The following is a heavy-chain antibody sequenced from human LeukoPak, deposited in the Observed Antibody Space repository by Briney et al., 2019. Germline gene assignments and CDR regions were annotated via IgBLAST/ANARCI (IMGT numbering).Heavy chain of an antibody. J-gene: IGHJ5*02. CDR3: ARDLGDDLTTVTSGNWFDP. V-gene: IGHV1-8*01. CDR1: GFTFTSHD. D-gene: IGHD4-17*01. CDR2: MNPNSGNT. Sequence: ASVTVSCKASGFTFTSHDYNWVRQATGQGLEWMGWMNPNSGNTGYAQKFQGRVTMTRDTSITTVYMELRSLRSDDTATYFCARDLGDDLTTVTSGNWFDPWGQGTLVTVSS.